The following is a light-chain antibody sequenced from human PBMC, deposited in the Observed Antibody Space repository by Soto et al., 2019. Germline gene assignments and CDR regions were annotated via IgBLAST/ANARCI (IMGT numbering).Light chain of an antibody. Sequence: ETLMTQSPATLSVSPGERATLSCRASQSVTNNLAWYQQKPGQALRLLIYGASTRAAGIPARFSGGGSGTEFTLTISSLQSEDFAVYYCQQYNNWPTWTFGQGTKVEIK. CDR1: QSVTNN. J-gene: IGKJ1*01. V-gene: IGKV3-15*01. CDR3: QQYNNWPTWT. CDR2: GAS.